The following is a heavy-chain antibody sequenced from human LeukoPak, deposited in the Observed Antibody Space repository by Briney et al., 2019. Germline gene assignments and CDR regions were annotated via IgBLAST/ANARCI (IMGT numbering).Heavy chain of an antibody. J-gene: IGHJ4*02. D-gene: IGHD4-23*01. V-gene: IGHV3-74*01. CDR1: GFTFSDKW. Sequence: GGSLRLSCVASGFTFSDKWMSWVRQAPGKGLVWVSRIASDGSSTTYADSVKGRFSISRDNAKNTLYLQMNSLRVEDTAVYYCARGRPHGNDYWGQGTLVTVSS. CDR3: ARGRPHGNDY. CDR2: IASDGSST.